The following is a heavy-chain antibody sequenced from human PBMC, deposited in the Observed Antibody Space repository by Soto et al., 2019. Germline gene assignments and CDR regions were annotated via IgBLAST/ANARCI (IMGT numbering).Heavy chain of an antibody. V-gene: IGHV4-34*01. D-gene: IGHD3-10*01. J-gene: IGHJ4*02. CDR2: INHSGST. Sequence: KASETLSLTCAVYGGSFSGYYWSWIRQPPGKGLEWIGEINHSGSTNYNPSIKSRVTISVDTSKNQFSLKLSSVTAADTAVYYCARSGYYGSGSFFDYWGQGTLVTVS. CDR3: ARSGYYGSGSFFDY. CDR1: GGSFSGYY.